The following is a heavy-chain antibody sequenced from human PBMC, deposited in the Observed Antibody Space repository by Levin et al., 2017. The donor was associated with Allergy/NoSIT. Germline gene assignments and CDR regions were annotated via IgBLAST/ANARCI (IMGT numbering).Heavy chain of an antibody. Sequence: SKTMNWVREGPGKGLEWVSSISSSSDYIYYADSVKGRFTISRDNAKNSLYLQMNSLRAEDTAVYYCARVRYFDWLSYYWGQGTLLTVSS. CDR1: SKT. J-gene: IGHJ4*02. V-gene: IGHV3-21*01. CDR2: ISSSSDYI. CDR3: ARVRYFDWLSYY. D-gene: IGHD3-9*01.